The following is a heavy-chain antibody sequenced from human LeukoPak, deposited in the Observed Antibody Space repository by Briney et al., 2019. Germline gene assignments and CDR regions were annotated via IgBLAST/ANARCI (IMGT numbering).Heavy chain of an antibody. J-gene: IGHJ4*02. CDR2: ISSSSSTI. CDR3: AREMGIRGIDY. D-gene: IGHD3-16*01. V-gene: IGHV3-48*01. Sequence: GGSLRLSCAASGFTFSSYSMNWVRQAPGKGLEWVSYISSSSSTIYYADSVKGRFTISRDNAKNSLYLQMNSLRAEDTAVYYCAREMGIRGIDYWGQGTLVTVSS. CDR1: GFTFSSYS.